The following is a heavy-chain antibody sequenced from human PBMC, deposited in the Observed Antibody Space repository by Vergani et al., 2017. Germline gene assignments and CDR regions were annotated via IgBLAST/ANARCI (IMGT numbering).Heavy chain of an antibody. CDR1: GGSLNSHNYY. D-gene: IGHD2-15*01. J-gene: IGHJ4*02. CDR2: IHTSGST. Sequence: QVQLQESGPGLVKPSQTLSLTCTVSGGSLNSHNYYWSWIRQPAGKGLEWIGRIHTSGSTNYNPSLKSRVTMSEDTSKSQFSLNLTSVTAADTAVYFCARGSCLGGSCYKPLFDYWGQGSLVTVSS. V-gene: IGHV4-61*02. CDR3: ARGSCLGGSCYKPLFDY.